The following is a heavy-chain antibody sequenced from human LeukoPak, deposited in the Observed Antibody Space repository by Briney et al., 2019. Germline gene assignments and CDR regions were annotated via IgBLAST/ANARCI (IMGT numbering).Heavy chain of an antibody. CDR3: ARAYSSSWYDF. V-gene: IGHV3-23*01. CDR1: GFTFSSYA. Sequence: GGSLRLSCAASGFTFSSYAMSWVRQAPGKGLEWVSGISGNSVSTYYADSVKGRFTISRDNSKNTLFLQMSSLRAEDTAVYYCARAYSSSWYDFWGQGTLVTVSS. J-gene: IGHJ5*01. CDR2: ISGNSVST. D-gene: IGHD6-13*01.